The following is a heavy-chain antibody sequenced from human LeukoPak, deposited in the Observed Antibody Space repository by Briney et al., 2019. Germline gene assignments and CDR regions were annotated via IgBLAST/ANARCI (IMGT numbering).Heavy chain of an antibody. CDR3: AGGVGGYSYGYSFFDY. D-gene: IGHD5-18*01. CDR2: MNPNSGNT. J-gene: IGHJ4*02. V-gene: IGHV1-8*01. Sequence: ASVKVSCKASGYTFTSYDINWVRQATGQGLEWMGWMNPNSGNTGYAQKFQGRVTMTRNTSISTAYMELSSLRSEDTAVYYCAGGVGGYSYGYSFFDYWGQGTLVTVSS. CDR1: GYTFTSYD.